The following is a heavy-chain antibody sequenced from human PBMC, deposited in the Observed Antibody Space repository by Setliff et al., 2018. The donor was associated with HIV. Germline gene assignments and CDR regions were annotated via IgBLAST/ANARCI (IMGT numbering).Heavy chain of an antibody. CDR1: EFTFSSYA. Sequence: GGSLRLSCATSEFTFSSYAMDWVRQAPGKGLEWVATIKQDGSEIYYMDSVKGRFTISRDNSRDTLYLEMNNLRAEDTALYYCAKDYTPTFWEYNWFDVWGQGTQVTVSS. CDR3: AKDYTPTFWEYNWFDV. D-gene: IGHD3-16*01. CDR2: IKQDGSEI. V-gene: IGHV3-7*03. J-gene: IGHJ5*02.